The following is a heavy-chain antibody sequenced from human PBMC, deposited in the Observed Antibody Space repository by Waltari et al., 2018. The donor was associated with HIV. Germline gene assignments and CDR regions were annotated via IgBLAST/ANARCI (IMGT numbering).Heavy chain of an antibody. D-gene: IGHD3-16*01. J-gene: IGHJ4*02. CDR1: GYPLSDLS. CDR3: VALYDESPLYSGF. V-gene: IGHV1-24*01. Sequence: QVQLIHSTSEVKRPGASVTVSCKVSGYPLSDLSMQWVRQGRDLRLEWMGGCDPKNGKPDFSQRFWGRVSLAEDTLKDTAHLELNRLTSDDTAVYYCVALYDESPLYSGFWGQGTLVTVS. CDR2: CDPKNGKP.